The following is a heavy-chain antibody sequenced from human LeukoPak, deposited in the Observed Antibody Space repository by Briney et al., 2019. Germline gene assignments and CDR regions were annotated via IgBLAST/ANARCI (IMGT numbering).Heavy chain of an antibody. CDR2: IIPIFGKQ. V-gene: IGHV1-69*06. CDR3: ARDNSVGDSAWWFDP. CDR1: GGTFRNNA. D-gene: IGHD5-12*01. J-gene: IGHJ5*02. Sequence: ASVKVSCKASGGTFRNNAISWVRQAPGQGPEWMGVIIPIFGKQNYAQKFQGRVTITADKSTSTAYMELSSLRSEDTAVYYCARDNSVGDSAWWFDPWGQGTLVTVSS.